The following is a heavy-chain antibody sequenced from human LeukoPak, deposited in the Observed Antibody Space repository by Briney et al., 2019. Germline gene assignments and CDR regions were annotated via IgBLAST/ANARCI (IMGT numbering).Heavy chain of an antibody. J-gene: IGHJ6*03. V-gene: IGHV3-48*04. CDR3: ASLSQTNSSSWYLWYYYYMDV. Sequence: PGGSLRLSCAASGYTFTSYTMNWVRQAPGKGLEWVSYISSSSSTIYYADSEKGRFTISRDNAKNSLYLQMNSLRAEDTAVYYCASLSQTNSSSWYLWYYYYMDVWGKGTTVTVSS. CDR1: GYTFTSYT. CDR2: ISSSSSTI. D-gene: IGHD6-13*01.